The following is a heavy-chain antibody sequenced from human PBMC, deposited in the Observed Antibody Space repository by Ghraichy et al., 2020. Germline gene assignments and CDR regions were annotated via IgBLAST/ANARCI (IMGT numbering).Heavy chain of an antibody. CDR1: GFTFSSYG. Sequence: GESLNISCAASGFTFSSYGMHWVRQAPGKGLEWVAVIWYDGSNKYYADSVKGRFTISRDNSKNTLYLQMNSLRAEDTAVYYCARGGWVTTGDADVDYWGQGTLVTVSS. D-gene: IGHD4-17*01. V-gene: IGHV3-33*01. J-gene: IGHJ4*02. CDR2: IWYDGSNK. CDR3: ARGGWVTTGDADVDY.